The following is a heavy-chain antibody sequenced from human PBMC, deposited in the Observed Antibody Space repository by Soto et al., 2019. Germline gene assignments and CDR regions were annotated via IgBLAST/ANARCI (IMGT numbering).Heavy chain of an antibody. D-gene: IGHD1-20*01. CDR2: ISYDGSNK. CDR3: TRETVAGITGLDY. Sequence: GGSRRLSCAASGFTFSSYGMHWVRQAPGKGLEWVAVISYDGSNKYYADSVKGRFTISRDNSKNTLYLQMNSLRVDDTALYYCTRETVAGITGLDYWGPGTLVTVSS. CDR1: GFTFSSYG. J-gene: IGHJ4*02. V-gene: IGHV3-30*03.